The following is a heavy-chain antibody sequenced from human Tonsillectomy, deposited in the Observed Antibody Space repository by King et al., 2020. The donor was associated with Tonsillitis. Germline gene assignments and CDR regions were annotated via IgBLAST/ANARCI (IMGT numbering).Heavy chain of an antibody. CDR1: GGSISNYY. Sequence: VQLQESGPGLVKPSETLSLTCTVSGGSISNYYWSWIRQPPGKGLEYIGYIHYSGSTNCNPSLKSRVTISVDTSKNQFSLKVGSVTAADTAVYYCARLPTTGSYQHGMAVWGQGTTVTVSS. V-gene: IGHV4-59*01. D-gene: IGHD2-2*01. J-gene: IGHJ6*02. CDR2: IHYSGST. CDR3: ARLPTTGSYQHGMAV.